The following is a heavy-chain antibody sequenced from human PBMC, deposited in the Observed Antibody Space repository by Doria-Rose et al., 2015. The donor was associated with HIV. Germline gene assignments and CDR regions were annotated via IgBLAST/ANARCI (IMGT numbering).Heavy chain of an antibody. CDR2: IFYTGST. D-gene: IGHD1-26*01. CDR3: ARVLSGTYDY. Sequence: QVQLQESGPGLVTPSETLSLTCSVSGGSISHYYWSWIRQPPGKGLEYIGDIFYTGSTNYRPSLKSRVSISIDTSKNKFSLRLSSVTAADTAVYYCARVLSGTYDYWGQGTLVTVSS. V-gene: IGHV4-59*01. CDR1: GGSISHYY. J-gene: IGHJ4*02.